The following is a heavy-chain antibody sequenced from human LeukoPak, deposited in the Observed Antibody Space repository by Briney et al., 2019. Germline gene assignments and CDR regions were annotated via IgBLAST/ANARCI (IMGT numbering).Heavy chain of an antibody. D-gene: IGHD6-13*01. V-gene: IGHV3-21*01. J-gene: IGHJ4*02. CDR3: ARSFLSIAAAATDY. Sequence: GGSLRLSCAASGFTFSSYSMNWVRQAPGKGLEWVSSISSSSSYIYYADSVKGRFTISRDNAKNSLYLQMNSLRAEDTAVYYCARSFLSIAAAATDYWGQGTLVTVPS. CDR1: GFTFSSYS. CDR2: ISSSSSYI.